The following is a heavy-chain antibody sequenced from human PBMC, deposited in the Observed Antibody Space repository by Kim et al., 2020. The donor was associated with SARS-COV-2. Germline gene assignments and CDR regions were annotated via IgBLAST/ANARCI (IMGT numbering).Heavy chain of an antibody. V-gene: IGHV3-23*01. CDR1: GFTFSSYA. D-gene: IGHD2-21*02. J-gene: IGHJ1*01. CDR2: ISGSGGST. Sequence: GGSLRLSCAASGFTFSSYAMSWVRQAPGKGLEWVSAISGSGGSTYYADSVKGRFTISRDNSKNTLYLQMNSLRAEDTAVYYCAKPLVVVTAITRAEYFQHWGQGTLVTVSS. CDR3: AKPLVVVTAITRAEYFQH.